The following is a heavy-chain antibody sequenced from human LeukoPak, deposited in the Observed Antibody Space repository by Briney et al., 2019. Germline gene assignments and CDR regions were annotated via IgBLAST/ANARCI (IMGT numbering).Heavy chain of an antibody. J-gene: IGHJ4*02. CDR3: AKAHWGTLWFGE. V-gene: IGHV3-30*02. CDR1: GFTFSSSW. Sequence: PGGSLRLSCAASGFTFSSSWMTWVRQAPGKGLEWVAFIRYDGSNKYYADSVKVRFTISRDNSKNTLYLQMNSLRAEDTAVYYCAKAHWGTLWFGEWGQGTMVTVSS. CDR2: IRYDGSNK. D-gene: IGHD3-10*01.